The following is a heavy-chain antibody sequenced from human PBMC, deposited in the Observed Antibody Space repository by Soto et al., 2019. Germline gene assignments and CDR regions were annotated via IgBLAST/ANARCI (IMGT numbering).Heavy chain of an antibody. CDR3: ARGERRDYDFWSGYPKAY. CDR2: ISAYNGNT. J-gene: IGHJ4*02. V-gene: IGHV1-18*01. D-gene: IGHD3-3*01. CDR1: GYTFTSYG. Sequence: GASVKVSCKASGYTFTSYGISWVRQAPGQGLEWMGWISAYNGNTNYAQKLQGRVTMTTDTSTSTAYMELRSLRSDDTAVYYCARGERRDYDFWSGYPKAYWGQGTLVTVSS.